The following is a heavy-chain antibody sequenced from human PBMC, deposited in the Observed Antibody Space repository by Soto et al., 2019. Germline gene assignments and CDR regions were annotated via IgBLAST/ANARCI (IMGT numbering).Heavy chain of an antibody. Sequence: GGSLRLSCAASGFTFSDSAMTWVRQTPGKGLEYVSSITFNGGSTYYADSVKGRFTISRDNSKNTLYLQMNSLRAEDTALYYCAKDVVDRGISYWGQGTLVTV. V-gene: IGHV3-23*01. CDR1: GFTFSDSA. CDR2: ITFNGGST. D-gene: IGHD1-20*01. CDR3: AKDVVDRGISY. J-gene: IGHJ4*01.